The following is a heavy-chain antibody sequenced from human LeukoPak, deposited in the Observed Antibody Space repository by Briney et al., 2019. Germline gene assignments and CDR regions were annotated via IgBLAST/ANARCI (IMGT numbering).Heavy chain of an antibody. CDR2: ISYDGSVE. CDR3: AELGITMIGGV. J-gene: IGHJ6*04. V-gene: IGHV3-30*18. D-gene: IGHD3-10*02. Sequence: PGGSLRLSCAASGFSFNSFGMNWVRQAPGQGLEWVAIISYDGSVELYADSVKGRFTISRDNAKNSLYLQMNSLRAEDTAVYYCAELGITMIGGVWGKGTTVTISS. CDR1: GFSFNSFG.